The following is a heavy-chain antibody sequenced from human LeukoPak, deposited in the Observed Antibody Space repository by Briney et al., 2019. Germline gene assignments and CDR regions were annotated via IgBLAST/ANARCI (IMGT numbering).Heavy chain of an antibody. D-gene: IGHD3-22*01. J-gene: IGHJ4*02. CDR1: GFTFSSYW. CDR2: IKSDGST. CDR3: AKLVGLYYDSSGPIGVDY. V-gene: IGHV3-74*01. Sequence: QAGGSLRLSCAASGFTFSSYWMHWVRQAPGKGLVWVSRIKSDGSTNYADSVKGRFTISRDNAKNTVSLQMNSLRAEDTGVYYCAKLVGLYYDSSGPIGVDYWGQGALVTVSS.